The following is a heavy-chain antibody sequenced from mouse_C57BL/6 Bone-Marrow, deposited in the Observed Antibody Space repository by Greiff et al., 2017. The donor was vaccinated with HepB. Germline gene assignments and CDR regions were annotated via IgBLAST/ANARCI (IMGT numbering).Heavy chain of an antibody. J-gene: IGHJ3*01. Sequence: QVQLQQPGTELVKPGASVKLSCKASGYTFTSYWMHWVKQRPGQDLEWIGNINPSNGGTNYNEKFKSKATLTVDKSSSTAYMQLSSLTSEDSAVYYCARIPYYGAWFAYWGQGTLVTVSA. CDR3: ARIPYYGAWFAY. CDR1: GYTFTSYW. D-gene: IGHD1-1*01. CDR2: INPSNGGT. V-gene: IGHV1-53*01.